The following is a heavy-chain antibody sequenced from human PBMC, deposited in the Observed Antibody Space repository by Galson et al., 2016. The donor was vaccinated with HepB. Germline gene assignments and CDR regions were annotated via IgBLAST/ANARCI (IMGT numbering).Heavy chain of an antibody. D-gene: IGHD1-14*01. J-gene: IGHJ2*01. CDR3: ARDIHNRYFDL. CDR2: IYYDGSKT. Sequence: SLRLSCAASGMTFSNYGMHWVRPAPGKGLEWMVVIYYDGSKTYYVDSMKGRFTVSRDNSKNTLYLQMNSLRAEDTAVYYCARDIHNRYFDLWGRGTLVTVSS. V-gene: IGHV3-33*01. CDR1: GMTFSNYG.